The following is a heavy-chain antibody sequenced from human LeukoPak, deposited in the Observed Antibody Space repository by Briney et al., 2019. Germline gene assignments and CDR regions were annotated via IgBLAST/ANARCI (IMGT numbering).Heavy chain of an antibody. J-gene: IGHJ6*03. CDR3: ARGSTVTTFYYYYMDV. CDR2: MNPNSGNT. V-gene: IGHV1-8*03. D-gene: IGHD4-11*01. Sequence: ASVKVSCKASEYTFTSYDINWVRQATGQGLEWMGWMNPNSGNTGYAQKFQGRVTITRNTSISTAYMELSSLRSEDTAVYYCARGSTVTTFYYYYMDVWGKGATVTVSS. CDR1: EYTFTSYD.